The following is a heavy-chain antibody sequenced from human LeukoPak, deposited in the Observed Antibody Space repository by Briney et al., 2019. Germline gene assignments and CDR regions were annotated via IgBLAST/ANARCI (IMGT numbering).Heavy chain of an antibody. D-gene: IGHD5-18*01. CDR3: AKGHTYGMI. CDR1: GFTFRDFY. V-gene: IGHV3-11*01. J-gene: IGHJ1*01. CDR2: ISTTGTTM. Sequence: GGSLRLSCAASGFTFRDFYMSWLRQTPGKGLEWVSYISTTGTTMDYADSVKGRFTISRDNAKDSLYLQMNNLGAEDTAVYYCAKGHTYGMIWGQGTLVTVSS.